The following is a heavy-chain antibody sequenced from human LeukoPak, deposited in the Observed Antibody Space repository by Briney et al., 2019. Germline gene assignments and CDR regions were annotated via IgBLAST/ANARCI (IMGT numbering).Heavy chain of an antibody. CDR2: IYNSGTT. CDR3: ARMFDY. J-gene: IGHJ4*02. CDR1: GPPLSSGDYY. Sequence: ASQTLSLTRSISGPPLSSGDYYWTWIRPPPGKGLEWIGRIYNSGTTNYNPSLKSRVTMSLDTSKKQFSLNLNSVTAADTAVYYCARMFDYWGQGTLVTVSS. V-gene: IGHV4-61*02.